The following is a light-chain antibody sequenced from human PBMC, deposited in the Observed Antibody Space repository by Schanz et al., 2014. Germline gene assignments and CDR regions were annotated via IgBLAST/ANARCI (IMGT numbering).Light chain of an antibody. J-gene: IGLJ3*02. Sequence: QSALTQPASVSGSPGQSITISCTGTSSDVGSYNLVSWYQQHPGKAPKLMIYEGTKRPSGVSNRFSASKSGNTASLTISRLQAEDEADYYCSSYTSSSTEVFGGGTQLTVL. CDR2: EGT. CDR3: SSYTSSSTEV. V-gene: IGLV2-14*02. CDR1: SSDVGSYNL.